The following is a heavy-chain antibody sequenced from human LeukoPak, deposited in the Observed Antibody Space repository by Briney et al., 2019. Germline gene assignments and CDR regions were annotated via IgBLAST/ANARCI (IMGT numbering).Heavy chain of an antibody. CDR1: GYTFTGYY. J-gene: IGHJ2*01. CDR3: ARDAQRDSEYVPDPWYFDL. CDR2: INPNSGGT. Sequence: GASVKVSCKASGYTFTGYYMHWVRQAPGQGLEWMGWINPNSGGTNYAQKFQGRVTMTRDTSISTAYMELSRLRSDDTAVYYCARDAQRDSEYVPDPWYFDLWGRGTLVTVSS. D-gene: IGHD2-15*01. V-gene: IGHV1-2*02.